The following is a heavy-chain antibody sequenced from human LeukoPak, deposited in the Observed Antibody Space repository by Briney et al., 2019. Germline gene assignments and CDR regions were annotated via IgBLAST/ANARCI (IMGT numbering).Heavy chain of an antibody. D-gene: IGHD6-19*01. J-gene: IGHJ4*02. CDR2: IIPVFGTP. CDR3: ARGGAEAVAGSLDF. V-gene: IGHV1-69*05. CDR1: GGIFKEYA. Sequence: GSSVKVSCKASGGIFKEYAIYWVRQAPGQGLEWLGGIIPVFGTPNYAQRFQDRVTITTDESATTGYMELSTLKFEDTAVYYCARGGAEAVAGSLDFWGQGTLVTVSS.